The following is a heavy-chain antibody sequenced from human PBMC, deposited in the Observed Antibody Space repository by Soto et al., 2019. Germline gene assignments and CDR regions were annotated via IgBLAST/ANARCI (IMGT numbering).Heavy chain of an antibody. D-gene: IGHD1-1*01. CDR2: IWYDGSNK. CDR1: GFTFSSYG. CDR3: ARDGTLGSWRDFDY. V-gene: IGHV3-33*01. J-gene: IGHJ4*02. Sequence: GGSLRLSCAASGFTFSSYGMHWVRQAPGKGLEWVTVIWYDGSNKYYADSVKGRFTISRDNSKNTLYLQMNSLRAEDTAVYYCARDGTLGSWRDFDYWGQGTLVTVSS.